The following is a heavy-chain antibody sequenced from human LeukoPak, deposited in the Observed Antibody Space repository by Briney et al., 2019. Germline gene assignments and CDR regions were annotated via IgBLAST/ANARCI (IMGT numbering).Heavy chain of an antibody. CDR2: IYSGGST. V-gene: IGHV3-66*02. Sequence: PGGSLRLSCAASGFTVSSNYMSWVRQAPGKGLEWVSVIYSGGSTYYADSVKGRFTISRDNSKNTLYLQMNSLRAEDTAVYYCARDRGYCSGGSCYPSFDYRGQGTLVTVSS. CDR3: ARDRGYCSGGSCYPSFDY. J-gene: IGHJ4*02. CDR1: GFTVSSNY. D-gene: IGHD2-15*01.